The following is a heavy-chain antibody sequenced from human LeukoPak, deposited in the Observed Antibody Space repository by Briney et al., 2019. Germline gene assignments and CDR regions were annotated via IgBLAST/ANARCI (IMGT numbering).Heavy chain of an antibody. CDR2: IYSVGTT. CDR3: ARGETTSYDY. CDR1: GFTVSISY. Sequence: PGGSLRPSCAASGFTVSISYMSWVRQAPGKGLEWVSVIYSVGTTYYPDSVKRRFTISRDNPKNTVYLQMNSLRAEDTAVYYCARGETTSYDYWGQGTLVTVSS. V-gene: IGHV3-53*01. D-gene: IGHD1-14*01. J-gene: IGHJ4*02.